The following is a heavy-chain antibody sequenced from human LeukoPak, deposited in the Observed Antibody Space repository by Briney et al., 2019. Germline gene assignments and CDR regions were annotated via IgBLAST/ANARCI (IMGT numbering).Heavy chain of an antibody. CDR2: LSSSGSAF. CDR1: GFTFTSYA. Sequence: PGGSLRLSCAASGFTFTSYAMNWVRQAPGKGLEWIAYLSSSGSAFSYADSVKGRFTIARDNAKNSVYLEMNSLRADDTAVYYCARSARLMKGVVEVTALDDWGQGTLVTVSS. D-gene: IGHD3-3*01. CDR3: ARSARLMKGVVEVTALDD. J-gene: IGHJ4*02. V-gene: IGHV3-48*03.